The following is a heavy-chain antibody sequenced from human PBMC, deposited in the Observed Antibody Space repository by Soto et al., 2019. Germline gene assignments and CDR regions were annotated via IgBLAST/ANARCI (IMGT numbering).Heavy chain of an antibody. J-gene: IGHJ4*02. Sequence: QVQVVESGGGVVQPGRSLGLACAASGFSLSNYGMHWVRQAPGKGLEWVAAMSYGGDNKYYADSVKGRFSVSKDNSKNTLYWQVNRLGAEDTAVYYCARGVHTSNYHSSGFDFWGQGTLVTVSS. D-gene: IGHD3-22*01. CDR3: ARGVHTSNYHSSGFDF. CDR1: GFSLSNYG. CDR2: MSYGGDNK. V-gene: IGHV3-30*03.